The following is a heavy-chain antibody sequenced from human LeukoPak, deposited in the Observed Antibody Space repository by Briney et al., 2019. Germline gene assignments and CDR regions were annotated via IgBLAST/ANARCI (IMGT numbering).Heavy chain of an antibody. V-gene: IGHV4-61*08. Sequence: SETLSLTCAVSGGSISSGGYSWSWIRQPPGKGLEWIGYISYSGSTYYNPSLKSRVTISVDTSKNQFSLKLSSVTAADTAVYYCARVYSSGWHYYFDYWGQGTLVTVSS. J-gene: IGHJ4*02. D-gene: IGHD6-19*01. CDR2: ISYSGST. CDR1: GGSISSGGYS. CDR3: ARVYSSGWHYYFDY.